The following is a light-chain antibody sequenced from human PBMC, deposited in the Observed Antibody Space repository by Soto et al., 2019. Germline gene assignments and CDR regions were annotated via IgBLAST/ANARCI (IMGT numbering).Light chain of an antibody. CDR1: QSIAPN. J-gene: IGKJ2*01. V-gene: IGKV1-39*01. CDR3: QQSYSIPYT. Sequence: DITMTQSPSSLSASVGDKVTITCRASQSIAPNLNWYQHKPGKAPKPLISAVSNLQGGVPSRFSGSGSGTDFTLTMSSLQPEDFASYYCQQSYSIPYTFGQGTKLEIK. CDR2: AVS.